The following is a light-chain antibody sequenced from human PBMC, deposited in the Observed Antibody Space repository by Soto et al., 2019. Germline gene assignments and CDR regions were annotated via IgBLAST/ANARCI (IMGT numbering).Light chain of an antibody. Sequence: DIQMTQSPSSLSASVGDRVTLTCRARQVISNNVGWYQQKPGKAPERLIFAAVNLEGGVPSRFSGSGSATEVTLTIISLQPEDFATYYWVQHNTYPYTFGQRTKMEI. CDR3: VQHNTYPYT. CDR1: QVISNN. CDR2: AAV. J-gene: IGKJ2*01. V-gene: IGKV1-17*01.